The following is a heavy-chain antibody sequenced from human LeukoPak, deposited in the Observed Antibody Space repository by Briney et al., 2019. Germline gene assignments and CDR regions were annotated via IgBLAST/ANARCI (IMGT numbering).Heavy chain of an antibody. CDR3: AKDQSGSYYNAFDI. CDR1: GFTFSSYG. CDR2: IRYDGSNK. D-gene: IGHD1-26*01. V-gene: IGHV3-30*02. Sequence: GGSLRLSCPASGFTFSSYGMHWVRQAPGKGLEWVAFIRYDGSNKYYADSVKGRFTISRDNSKNTLYLQMNSLRAEDTAVYYCAKDQSGSYYNAFDIWGQGTMVTVSS. J-gene: IGHJ3*02.